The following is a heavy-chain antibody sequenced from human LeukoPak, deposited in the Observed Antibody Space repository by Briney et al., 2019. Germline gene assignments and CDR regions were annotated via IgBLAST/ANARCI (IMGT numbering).Heavy chain of an antibody. D-gene: IGHD2/OR15-2a*01. V-gene: IGHV4-34*01. CDR2: INHSGST. J-gene: IGHJ4*02. Sequence: SETLSLTCAVYGGSFSGYYWSWIRQPPGKGLEWIGEINHSGSTNYNPSLKSRVTISVDTSKNQFSLKLSSVTAADTAVYYCASGSYFLRTFDYWGQGTLVTVSS. CDR3: ASGSYFLRTFDY. CDR1: GGSFSGYY.